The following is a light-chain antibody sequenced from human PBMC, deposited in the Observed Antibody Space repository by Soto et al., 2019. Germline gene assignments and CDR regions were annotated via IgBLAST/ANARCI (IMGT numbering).Light chain of an antibody. J-gene: IGKJ2*01. V-gene: IGKV1-39*01. CDR3: QQSYTPPYT. Sequence: DIQMTQSPSSLSASVGDRVTVTCRASQSIGTYVNWYQQKPGKAPYLLIYAASSLQSGVPTKFSGCGSGTDFTLTISSLQPEDFATYCCQQSYTPPYTLGQGTKLEIK. CDR1: QSIGTY. CDR2: AAS.